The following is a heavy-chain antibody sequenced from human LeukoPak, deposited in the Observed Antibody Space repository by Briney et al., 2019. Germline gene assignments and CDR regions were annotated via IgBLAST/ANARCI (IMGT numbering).Heavy chain of an antibody. Sequence: GGSLRLSCAASGFTFSSYWMSWVRQAPGKGLEWVANIKQDGSEKYYVDSVKGRFTISRDNAKNSLYLQMNSLRAEDTAVYYCARVGKRFRYYYYMDVWGKGTTVIISS. CDR1: GFTFSSYW. CDR3: ARVGKRFRYYYYMDV. D-gene: IGHD3-3*01. J-gene: IGHJ6*03. V-gene: IGHV3-7*01. CDR2: IKQDGSEK.